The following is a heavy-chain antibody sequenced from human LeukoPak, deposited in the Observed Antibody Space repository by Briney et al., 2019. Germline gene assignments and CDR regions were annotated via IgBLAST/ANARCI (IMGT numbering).Heavy chain of an antibody. V-gene: IGHV4-4*02. D-gene: IGHD3-22*01. CDR2: IYHSGST. CDR3: AREKRSSYDSGAFDI. CDR1: GGSISSGNW. Sequence: SETLSLTCAVSGGSISSGNWWSWVRQPPGKGLEWIGEIYHSGSTNYNPSLKSRVTISVDKSKNQFSLKLSSVTAADTAVYYCAREKRSSYDSGAFDIWGQGTMVTVSS. J-gene: IGHJ3*02.